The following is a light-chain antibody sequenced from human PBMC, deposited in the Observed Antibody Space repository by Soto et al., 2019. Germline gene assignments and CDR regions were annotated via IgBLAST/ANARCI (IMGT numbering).Light chain of an antibody. J-gene: IGKJ2*01. Sequence: ETVLTQSPATLSLSPGERATLSCRASRSISTYLAWYQQKPGQAPRLLIYEALNRATGIPARFSGSGSGTDFTLTISSLEPEDFAVYYCQQYVASPYTFGQGTKVEIK. CDR3: QQYVASPYT. V-gene: IGKV3-11*01. CDR2: EAL. CDR1: RSISTY.